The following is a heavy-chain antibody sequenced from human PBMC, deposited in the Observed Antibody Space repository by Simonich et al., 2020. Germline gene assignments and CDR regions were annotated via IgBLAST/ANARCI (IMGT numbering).Heavy chain of an antibody. CDR1: GYPFTGYF. D-gene: IGHD3-3*01. J-gene: IGHJ6*03. CDR3: ARGGVQYYYYYMDV. CDR2: INPNSGGK. V-gene: IGHV1-2*02. Sequence: QVQLVQSGAEVKKPGASVKVSCKASGYPFTGYFMHWVRQAPGQGLEWRGWINPNSGGKNYAQKFQGRVTMTRDTSISTAYMEMSRLRSDDTAVYYCARGGVQYYYYYMDVWGKGTTVTVSS.